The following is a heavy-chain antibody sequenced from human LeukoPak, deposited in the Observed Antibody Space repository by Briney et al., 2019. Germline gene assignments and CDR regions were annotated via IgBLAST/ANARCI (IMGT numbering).Heavy chain of an antibody. V-gene: IGHV1-3*03. D-gene: IGHD3-22*01. CDR1: GYTFTSYA. J-gene: IGHJ4*02. CDR2: INAGNGNT. CDR3: ARSGYDSSGYYYEPWSHFDY. Sequence: RASVKVSCKASGYTFTSYAMHWVRQAPGQRLEWMGWINAGNGNTKYSQEFQGRVTITRDTSASTAYMELSSLRSEDMAVYYCARSGYDSSGYYYEPWSHFDYWGQGTLVTVSS.